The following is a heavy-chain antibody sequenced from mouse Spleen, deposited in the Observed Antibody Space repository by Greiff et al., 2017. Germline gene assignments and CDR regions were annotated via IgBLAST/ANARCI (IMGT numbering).Heavy chain of an antibody. CDR1: GYAFSSSW. V-gene: IGHV1-82*01. CDR3: ARGGPTVVATDY. D-gene: IGHD1-1*01. CDR2: IYPGDGDT. Sequence: QVTLKESGPELVKPGASVKISCKASGYAFSSSWMNWVKQRPGKGLEWIGRIYPGDGDTNYNGKFKGKATLTADKSSSTAYMQLSSLTSEDSAVYFCARGGPTVVATDYWGQGTTLTVSS. J-gene: IGHJ2*01.